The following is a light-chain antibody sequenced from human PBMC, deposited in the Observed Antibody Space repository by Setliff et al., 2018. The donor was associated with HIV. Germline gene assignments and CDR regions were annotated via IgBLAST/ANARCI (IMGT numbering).Light chain of an antibody. CDR1: SGDVGRYNL. CDR3: CSNTGSNTYV. Sequence: QSALTQPASVSGSPGQSITISCTGTSGDVGRYNLVSWYQQQPGKPPKLMIYQASKRPSGVSNRFSGSKSGNTAPLTISGLQAEDEADYYCCSNTGSNTYVFGTGTKATVL. CDR2: QAS. V-gene: IGLV2-23*01. J-gene: IGLJ1*01.